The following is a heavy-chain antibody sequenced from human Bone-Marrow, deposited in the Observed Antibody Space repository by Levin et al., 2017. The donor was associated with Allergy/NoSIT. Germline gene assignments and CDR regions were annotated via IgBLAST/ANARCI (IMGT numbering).Heavy chain of an antibody. Sequence: GESLKISCKASGYTFTSNAMNWVRQAPGQGLEWVGWINTNTGIPTYAQGFTGRFVFSLDTSVSTAYLQISSLKTEDTAVYYCARGRGASIAARLASYYFDYWGQGTLVTVSS. CDR3: ARGRGASIAARLASYYFDY. CDR2: INTNTGIP. CDR1: GYTFTSNA. V-gene: IGHV7-4-1*02. J-gene: IGHJ4*02. D-gene: IGHD6-6*01.